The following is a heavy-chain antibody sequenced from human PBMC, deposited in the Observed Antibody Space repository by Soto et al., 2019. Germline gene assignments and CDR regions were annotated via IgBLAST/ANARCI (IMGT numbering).Heavy chain of an antibody. CDR2: IIPILGIA. CDR1: GGTFSSYT. Sequence: QVQLVQSGAEVKKPGSSVKVSCKASGGTFSSYTISWVRQAPGQGLEWMGRIIPILGIANYAQKFQGRVTITAEKSTSTAYMELSSLRSEDTAVYYCANLPRGVGATHRFDYWGQGTLVTVSS. CDR3: ANLPRGVGATHRFDY. J-gene: IGHJ4*02. D-gene: IGHD1-26*01. V-gene: IGHV1-69*02.